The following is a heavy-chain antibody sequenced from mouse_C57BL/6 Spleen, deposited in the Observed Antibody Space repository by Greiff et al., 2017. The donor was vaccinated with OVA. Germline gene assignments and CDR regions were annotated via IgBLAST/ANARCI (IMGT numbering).Heavy chain of an antibody. CDR2: IFPGSGST. D-gene: IGHD1-1*01. Sequence: QVQLQQSGPELVKPGASVKISCKASGYTFTDYYINWVKQRPGQGLEWIGWIFPGSGSTYYNEKFKGKATLTVDKSSSTAYMLLSSLTSEDSAVYFCARDGALLLRSGHFDYWGQGTTLTVSS. J-gene: IGHJ2*01. CDR1: GYTFTDYY. V-gene: IGHV1-75*01. CDR3: ARDGALLLRSGHFDY.